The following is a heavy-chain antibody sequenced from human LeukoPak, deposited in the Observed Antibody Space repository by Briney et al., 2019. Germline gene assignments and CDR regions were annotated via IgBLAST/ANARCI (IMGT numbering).Heavy chain of an antibody. J-gene: IGHJ4*02. Sequence: GGSLRLSCAASAFTFSTYGMHWVRQAPGKGLEWVAFIRNDGGDKYYADSVKGRFTISRDDSKSTLYLQMNSLRAEDTAVYYCVKDGHWTFDYWGQGTLVTVSS. CDR1: AFTFSTYG. D-gene: IGHD1-1*01. CDR3: VKDGHWTFDY. V-gene: IGHV3-30*02. CDR2: IRNDGGDK.